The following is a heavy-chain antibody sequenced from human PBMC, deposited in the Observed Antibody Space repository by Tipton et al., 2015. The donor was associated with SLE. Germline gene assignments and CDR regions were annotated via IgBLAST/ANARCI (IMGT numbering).Heavy chain of an antibody. CDR1: GGSISSYY. CDR3: ARRGWSDCSSTGCDTDGSFDL. D-gene: IGHD2-2*02. J-gene: IGHJ2*01. V-gene: IGHV4-59*01. Sequence: TLSLTCTVSGGSISSYYWSWIRQPPGKGLEWIGYIYYSGSTNYNPSLKSRVTISVDTSKNQFSLKLSSVTAADTAVYYCARRGWSDCSSTGCDTDGSFDLWGRGTLVTVSS. CDR2: IYYSGST.